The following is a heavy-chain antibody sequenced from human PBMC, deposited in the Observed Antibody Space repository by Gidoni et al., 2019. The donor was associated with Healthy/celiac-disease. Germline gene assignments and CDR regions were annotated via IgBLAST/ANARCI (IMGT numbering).Heavy chain of an antibody. J-gene: IGHJ4*02. CDR2: TSHSGST. D-gene: IGHD5-18*01. V-gene: IGHV4-30-2*01. CDR1: GGSISSGGYS. CDR3: ARVVTPIQLWFGPYFDY. Sequence: QPQLQESGSGLVKPSQTLSLTCAVSGGSISSGGYSWSCIRQPPGKGLEWLGYTSHSGSTYYNPSLKSRVTISVDRSKNQFSLKLSSVTAADTAVDYCARVVTPIQLWFGPYFDYWGQGTLVTVSS.